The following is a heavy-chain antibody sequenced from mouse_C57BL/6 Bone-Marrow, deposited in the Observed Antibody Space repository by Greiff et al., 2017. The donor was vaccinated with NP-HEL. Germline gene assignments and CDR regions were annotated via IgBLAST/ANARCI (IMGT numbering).Heavy chain of an antibody. J-gene: IGHJ1*03. V-gene: IGHV1-69*01. D-gene: IGHD1-1*01. CDR2: IDPSDSYT. CDR1: GYTFTSYW. CDR3: AREGHYYGSSYWYLDV. Sequence: VQLQQPGAELVMPGASVKLSCKASGYTFTSYWMHWVKQRPGQGLEWIGEIDPSDSYTNYNQKFKGKSTLTVDKSSSTAYMQLSSLTSEDSAVYYCAREGHYYGSSYWYLDVWGTGTTVTVSS.